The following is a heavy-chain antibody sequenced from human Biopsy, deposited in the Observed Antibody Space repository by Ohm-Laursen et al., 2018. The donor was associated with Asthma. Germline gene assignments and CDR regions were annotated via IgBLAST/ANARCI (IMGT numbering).Heavy chain of an antibody. CDR3: ARGASTIDN. J-gene: IGHJ4*02. Sequence: GSLRLSCSASGFSFSIYWMHWVRQAPGKGLVWVSRINTDGSIANYADSVKGRFTISRDNAKNTLYLQMNSLRAEDTAVYYCARGASTIDNWGQGTLVTVSS. V-gene: IGHV3-74*01. CDR2: INTDGSIA. CDR1: GFSFSIYW. D-gene: IGHD5/OR15-5a*01.